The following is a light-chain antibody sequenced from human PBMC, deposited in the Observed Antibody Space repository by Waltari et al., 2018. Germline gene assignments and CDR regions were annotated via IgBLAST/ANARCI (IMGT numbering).Light chain of an antibody. J-gene: IGLJ3*02. CDR2: DNS. Sequence: SYVLTQPPSVSVAPGQTASITCGGNNLGSKSVHWYQQKPGQAPVLVGYDNSDRPSGIPERFSGSNSGNTATLTISRVEAGDEADYYCQVWDSSSDHWVFGGGTKLTVL. V-gene: IGLV3-21*02. CDR3: QVWDSSSDHWV. CDR1: NLGSKS.